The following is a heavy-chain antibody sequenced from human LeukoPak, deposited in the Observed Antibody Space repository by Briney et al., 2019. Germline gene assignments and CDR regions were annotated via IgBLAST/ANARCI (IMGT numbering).Heavy chain of an antibody. CDR2: IYYSGST. CDR3: ARRRYYDGSGYLE. CDR1: GDSISSYY. Sequence: SGTLSLTCSVSGDSISSYYWSWIRQPPGKGLEWIGYIYYSGSTNYNPSLKSRVTISVDTSKNQFSLNLRSVTAADTAVYYCARRRYYDGSGYLEWGQGTLLSVSS. D-gene: IGHD3-22*01. J-gene: IGHJ1*01. V-gene: IGHV4-59*08.